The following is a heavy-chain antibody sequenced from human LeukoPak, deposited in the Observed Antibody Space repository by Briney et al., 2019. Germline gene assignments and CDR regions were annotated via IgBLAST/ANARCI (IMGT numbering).Heavy chain of an antibody. CDR3: AREWIQLWLHAFDI. V-gene: IGHV3-30-3*01. CDR1: GFTFSSYA. D-gene: IGHD5-18*01. J-gene: IGHJ3*02. Sequence: GRSLRLSCAASGFTFSSYATHWVRQAPGKGLEWVAVISYDGSNKYYADSVKGRFTISRDNSKNTLYLQMNSLRAEDTAVYYCAREWIQLWLHAFDIWGQGTMVTVSS. CDR2: ISYDGSNK.